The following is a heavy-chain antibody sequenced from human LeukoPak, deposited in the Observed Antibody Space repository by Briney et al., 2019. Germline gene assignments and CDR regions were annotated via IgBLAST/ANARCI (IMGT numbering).Heavy chain of an antibody. D-gene: IGHD6-13*01. CDR3: ARGEGYSSSWPPPNYYFDY. CDR1: GFTFSSYG. CDR2: IWYGGSNK. Sequence: GGSLRLSCAASGFTFSSYGMHWVRQAPGKGLEWVAVIWYGGSNKYYADSVKGRFTISRDNSKNTLYPQMNSLRAEDTAVYYCARGEGYSSSWPPPNYYFDYWGQGTLVTVSS. V-gene: IGHV3-33*08. J-gene: IGHJ4*02.